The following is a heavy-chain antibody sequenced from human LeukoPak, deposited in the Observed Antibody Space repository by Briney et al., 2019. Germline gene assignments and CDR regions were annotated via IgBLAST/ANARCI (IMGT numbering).Heavy chain of an antibody. CDR1: GFTVITND. D-gene: IGHD1-14*01. J-gene: IGHJ4*02. CDR3: ARGVEPLAANTLAY. CDR2: LYSDGNT. Sequence: HPGRSLRLSCAASGFTVITNDMTWVRQAPGKGLEWVSALYSDGNTKYSDSVQGRFTISRDNSKNTLYLEMNSLSPDDTAVYYCARGVEPLAANTLAYWGQGTLVTVSS. V-gene: IGHV3-53*01.